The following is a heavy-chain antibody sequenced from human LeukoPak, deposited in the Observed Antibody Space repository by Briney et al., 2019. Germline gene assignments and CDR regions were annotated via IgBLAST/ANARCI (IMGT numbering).Heavy chain of an antibody. CDR1: VFTFSTYS. CDR3: ARGGYYFDV. V-gene: IGHV3-48*01. CDR2: ISASIGVI. Sequence: GGSLRLSCAASVFTFSTYSMNWVRQAPGKGLEWVSYISASIGVIYYADSVKGRFTISRDNAENSLYLQMNSLRAEDTAVYYCARGGYYFDVWGQGTLVTVSS. J-gene: IGHJ4*02.